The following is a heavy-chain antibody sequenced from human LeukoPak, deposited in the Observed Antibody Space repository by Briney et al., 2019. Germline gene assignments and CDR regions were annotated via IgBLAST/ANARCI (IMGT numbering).Heavy chain of an antibody. CDR1: GFTFSSYW. D-gene: IGHD3-10*01. CDR2: INSDGSYT. V-gene: IGHV3-74*01. CDR3: ATLRTMVRGVIMDY. J-gene: IGHJ4*02. Sequence: GGSLRLSCAASGFTFSSYWMHWVRQAPGKGLVWVARINSDGSYTNYADSVKGRFTISRDNAKNTLYLQMNSLRAEDTAVHYCATLRTMVRGVIMDYWGQRTLVTVSS.